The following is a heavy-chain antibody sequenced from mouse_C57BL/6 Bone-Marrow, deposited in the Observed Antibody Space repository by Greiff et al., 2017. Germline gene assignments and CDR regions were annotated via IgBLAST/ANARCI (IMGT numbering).Heavy chain of an antibody. CDR3: TSCGSSYEAMDY. V-gene: IGHV14-4*01. CDR2: IDPENGDT. J-gene: IGHJ4*01. CDR1: GFNIKDDY. Sequence: EVQLQQSGAELVRPGASVKLSCTASGFNIKDDYMHWVKQRPEQGLEWIGWIDPENGDTEYASQFPGKATITADTSSNTAYLQLSSLTSEDTAVYYCTSCGSSYEAMDYWGQGTSVTVSS. D-gene: IGHD1-1*01.